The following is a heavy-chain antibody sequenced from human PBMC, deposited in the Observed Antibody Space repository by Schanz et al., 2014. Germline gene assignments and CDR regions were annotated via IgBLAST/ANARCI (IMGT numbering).Heavy chain of an antibody. Sequence: QVQLVQSGAVVKKPGASVKVSCKASGYTFTSDSMHWVRQAPGQGLEWMGMINPSGGSTTYAQKFQGRVTMTRDTSTSTVYMELSSLRSEDTAVYYCARDGVDAAAGGNYWGQGTLVTVSS. V-gene: IGHV1-46*03. CDR1: GYTFTSDS. CDR3: ARDGVDAAAGGNY. D-gene: IGHD6-13*01. J-gene: IGHJ4*02. CDR2: INPSGGST.